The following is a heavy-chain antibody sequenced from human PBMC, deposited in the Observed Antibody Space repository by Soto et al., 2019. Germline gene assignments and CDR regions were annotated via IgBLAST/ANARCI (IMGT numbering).Heavy chain of an antibody. CDR2: INHSGRV. Sequence: SESLSLTCAVSGGSFSGHSWTWIRQSPGKGLEWIGDINHSGRVNYSPSPKSRVTISLDTSKNQFSLTLSAVTAADTAMYYCSTRAYDTNGYYRFDPWGQGTLVTVS. CDR3: STRAYDTNGYYRFDP. V-gene: IGHV4-34*01. J-gene: IGHJ5*01. D-gene: IGHD3-22*01. CDR1: GGSFSGHS.